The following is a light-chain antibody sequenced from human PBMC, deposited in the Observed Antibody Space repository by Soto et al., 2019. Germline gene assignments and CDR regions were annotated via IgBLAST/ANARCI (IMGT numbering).Light chain of an antibody. CDR1: QSVSSSY. Sequence: EIVLTQSPGTLSLSPGERATLSCRASQSVSSSYLAWYQQKPGQAPRLLIYGASSRATGIPDRFSGSGSGTAFTLTISRLEPEDLEVYYCHQYDSSPLTFGGGTKVEIK. V-gene: IGKV3-20*01. CDR3: HQYDSSPLT. CDR2: GAS. J-gene: IGKJ4*01.